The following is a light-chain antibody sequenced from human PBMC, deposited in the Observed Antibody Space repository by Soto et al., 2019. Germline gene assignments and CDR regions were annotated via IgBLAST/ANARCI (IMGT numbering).Light chain of an antibody. CDR3: QQYNNYSPRT. Sequence: DIQMTQSPSTLSASVGDRVTITCRASQTSNWLAWYQQKPGKAPKLLIYKASSLESGVPSRFSGSGSGTEFTLTISSRQPDDFATYYCQQYNNYSPRTFGQGTKLEIK. CDR1: QTSNW. CDR2: KAS. J-gene: IGKJ1*01. V-gene: IGKV1-5*03.